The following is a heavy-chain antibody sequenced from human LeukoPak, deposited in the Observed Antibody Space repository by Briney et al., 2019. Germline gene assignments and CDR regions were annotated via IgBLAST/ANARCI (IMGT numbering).Heavy chain of an antibody. J-gene: IGHJ5*02. V-gene: IGHV1-46*01. D-gene: IGHD5-24*01. CDR2: INPSGGST. CDR3: ARDREPITSFDP. CDR1: GYTFTSYY. Sequence: GASVKVSCKASGYTFTSYYMHWVRQAPGQGLEGMGIINPSGGSTSYAQKFRGRVTMTRDTSTRTVYMELRSLRSEDTAVYYCARDREPITSFDPWGQGTLVTVSS.